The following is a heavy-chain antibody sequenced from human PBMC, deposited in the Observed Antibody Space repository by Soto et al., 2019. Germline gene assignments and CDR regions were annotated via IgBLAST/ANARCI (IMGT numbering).Heavy chain of an antibody. D-gene: IGHD3-16*01. CDR2: IIPVFDTV. V-gene: IGHV1-69*01. CDR1: GVLFSSYA. Sequence: QEQLVQSGAEVKKSGSSVKVSCTDTGVLFSSYAFSWVRQAPGPGLEWMGGIIPVFDTVYYAQKFQGRVTITADESTNTAYMALSSLRSDDTAMYYCARGGRGYVWFNEFWGEGTLVSVSS. J-gene: IGHJ4*02. CDR3: ARGGRGYVWFNEF.